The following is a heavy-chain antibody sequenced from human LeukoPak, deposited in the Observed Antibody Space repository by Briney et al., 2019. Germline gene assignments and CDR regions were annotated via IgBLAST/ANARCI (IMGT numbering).Heavy chain of an antibody. V-gene: IGHV3-23*01. Sequence: GGSLRLSCAASGFTFSSYAMSWVRQAPGKELEWVSAISGSGGSTYYADSVKGRFTISRDNSKNTLYLQMNSLRAEDTAVYYCAKVGGSGWYFDYWGQGTLVTVSS. J-gene: IGHJ4*02. CDR1: GFTFSSYA. CDR2: ISGSGGST. D-gene: IGHD6-19*01. CDR3: AKVGGSGWYFDY.